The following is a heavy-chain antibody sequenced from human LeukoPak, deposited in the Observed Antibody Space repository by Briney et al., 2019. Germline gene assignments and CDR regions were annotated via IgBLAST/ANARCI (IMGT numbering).Heavy chain of an antibody. V-gene: IGHV1-2*02. Sequence: GASVKVSCKASGYTFTSYYMYWVRQAPGQGLEWMGWINPNSGGTNYAQKFQGRVTMTRDTSISTAYMELSRLRSDDTAMYYCARETTMVRGVIIVAIDAFDIWGQGTMVTVSS. CDR2: INPNSGGT. J-gene: IGHJ3*02. D-gene: IGHD3-10*01. CDR1: GYTFTSYY. CDR3: ARETTMVRGVIIVAIDAFDI.